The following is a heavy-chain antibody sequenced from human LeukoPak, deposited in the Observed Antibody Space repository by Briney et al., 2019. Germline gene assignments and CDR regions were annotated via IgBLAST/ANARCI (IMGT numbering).Heavy chain of an antibody. CDR3: AKHAYSSGWPQVPSAY. V-gene: IGHV3-23*01. CDR1: GCTFSNYA. Sequence: GGSLTLSCAASGCTFSNYAMSWVRQAPGKGLEWVSAISGSGDSTYYAAPATSRFSIYRDNSKNTLYLQLNTLRAAHTAVYYCAKHAYSSGWPQVPSAYWGQGTLVTVSS. CDR2: ISGSGDST. D-gene: IGHD6-19*01. J-gene: IGHJ4*02.